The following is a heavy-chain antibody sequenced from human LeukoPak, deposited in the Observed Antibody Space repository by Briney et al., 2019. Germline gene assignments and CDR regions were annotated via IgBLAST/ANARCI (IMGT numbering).Heavy chain of an antibody. D-gene: IGHD6-25*01. CDR1: GFTFSSYS. CDR2: ISSSSSYI. J-gene: IGHJ3*02. CDR3: ARDGIAAVRDAFDI. Sequence: GGSLRLSYAASGFTFSSYSMNWVRQAPGKGLEWVSSISSSSSYIYYADSVKGRFTISRDNAKNSLYLQMNSLRAEDTAVYYCARDGIAAVRDAFDIWGQGTMVTVSS. V-gene: IGHV3-21*01.